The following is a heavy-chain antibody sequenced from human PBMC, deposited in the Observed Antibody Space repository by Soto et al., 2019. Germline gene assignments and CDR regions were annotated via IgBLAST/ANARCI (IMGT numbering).Heavy chain of an antibody. CDR3: ARGPEWLRSRYYYYYMDV. CDR1: GYTFTSYD. D-gene: IGHD5-12*01. CDR2: MNPNSGNT. V-gene: IGHV1-8*01. Sequence: QVPLVQSGAEVKKPGASVKVSCKASGYTFTSYDINWVRQATGQGLEWMGWMNPNSGNTGYAQKFQGRVTMTRNTSISTAYMELSSLRSEDTAVYYCARGPEWLRSRYYYYYMDVWGKGTTVTVSS. J-gene: IGHJ6*03.